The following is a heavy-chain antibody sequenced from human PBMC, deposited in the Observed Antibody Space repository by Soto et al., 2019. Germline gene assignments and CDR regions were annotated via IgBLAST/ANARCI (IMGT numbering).Heavy chain of an antibody. D-gene: IGHD3-22*01. V-gene: IGHV1-69*01. Sequence: QVQLVQSGAEVKKPGSSVKVSCKASGGTFSNYAISWVRQAPGQGLEWMGGITPIFGPANYAQKFQGRVTITADESTSTAYMELSSLRSEDTAVYYCARELPNDRGAYPIGGFDSWGQGTLVTVSS. CDR2: ITPIFGPA. J-gene: IGHJ4*02. CDR3: ARELPNDRGAYPIGGFDS. CDR1: GGTFSNYA.